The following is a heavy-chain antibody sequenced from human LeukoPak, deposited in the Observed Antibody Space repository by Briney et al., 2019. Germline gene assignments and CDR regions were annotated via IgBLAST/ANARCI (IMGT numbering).Heavy chain of an antibody. CDR2: ISGGST. D-gene: IGHD3-22*01. CDR3: AKSRKTMYYYDSSGPDTFDI. V-gene: IGHV3-23*01. Sequence: GGSLRLSCAASGFTFSSYGMTWVRQAPGEGLEWVSLISGGSTYYADSVKGRFTISRDNSKNTLYLQMNSLSAEDTAVYYCAKSRKTMYYYDSSGPDTFDIWGQGTKVTVSS. J-gene: IGHJ3*02. CDR1: GFTFSSYG.